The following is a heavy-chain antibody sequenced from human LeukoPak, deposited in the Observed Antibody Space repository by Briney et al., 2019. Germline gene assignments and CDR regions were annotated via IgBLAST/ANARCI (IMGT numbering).Heavy chain of an antibody. D-gene: IGHD2/OR15-2a*01. CDR1: GGSISSDH. V-gene: IGHV4-59*01. J-gene: IGHJ3*02. CDR2: TYYSGST. CDR3: ARKNDFDI. Sequence: SETLSLTCTVSGGSISSDHWNWIRQPPGKGLEWIGCTYYSGSTYYNPSLKSRVTISVGMSKSQFSLRLTSVTAADTAVYYCARKNDFDIWGQGTLVTVSS.